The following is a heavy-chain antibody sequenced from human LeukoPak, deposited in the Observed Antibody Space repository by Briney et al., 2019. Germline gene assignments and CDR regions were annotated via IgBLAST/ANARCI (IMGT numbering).Heavy chain of an antibody. J-gene: IGHJ6*03. Sequence: TTSETLSLTCTVSGGSISSRSDYWGWIRQTPGKGLEWIGNLDSSGSTYYNPSLKSRFTISVGTSKNQFSLNLRSVTAADTAIYFCSRSHDYGGLYFYYYMDVWGKGTTVTVSS. CDR1: GGSISSRSDY. V-gene: IGHV4-39*01. CDR3: SRSHDYGGLYFYYYMDV. CDR2: LDSSGST. D-gene: IGHD4-23*01.